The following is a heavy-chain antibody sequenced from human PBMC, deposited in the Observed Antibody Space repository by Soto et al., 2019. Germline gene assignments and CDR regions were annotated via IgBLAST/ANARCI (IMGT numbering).Heavy chain of an antibody. D-gene: IGHD6-19*01. CDR1: GYTFTSYA. CDR2: INAGNGNT. J-gene: IGHJ1*01. V-gene: IGHV1-3*01. Sequence: QVQLVQSGAEVKKPGASVKVSCKASGYTFTSYAMHWVRQAPGQRLEWMGWINAGNGNTKYSQKFQGRVTITRDTSASTAYMELSSLRSEDTAVYYCARVGMGEQWLVHGEFHAEYFQHWGQGTLVTVSS. CDR3: ARVGMGEQWLVHGEFHAEYFQH.